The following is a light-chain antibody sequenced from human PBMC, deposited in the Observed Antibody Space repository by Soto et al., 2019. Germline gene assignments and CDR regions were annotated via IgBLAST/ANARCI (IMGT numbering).Light chain of an antibody. CDR1: SSDVGDYKY. CDR3: CAFTNTFTLV. Sequence: QSALTQPASVSGSPGQSITISCTGTSSDVGDYKYVSWYQQHPGEAPKLMMYEVSHRPSGISSRFSGSKSGNTASLTISGLQAEDEAQYYCCAFTNTFTLVFGGGTK. J-gene: IGLJ2*01. CDR2: EVS. V-gene: IGLV2-14*01.